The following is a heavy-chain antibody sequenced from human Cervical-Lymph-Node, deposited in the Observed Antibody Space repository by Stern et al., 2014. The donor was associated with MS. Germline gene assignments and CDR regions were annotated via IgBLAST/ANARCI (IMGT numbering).Heavy chain of an antibody. Sequence: EVQLEESGGGLVQPGGSLRLSCAVSGFTFSDFWMTWVRQAPGKGLEWVVNINSDTIERIYEDSVKGRFSISRDNAKNSLFLQMNSLRVVDTAVYYCARVKVVVPRSMDYYFGMDVWGQGTTVAVSS. CDR1: GFTFSDFW. CDR2: INSDTIER. V-gene: IGHV3-7*04. J-gene: IGHJ6*02. D-gene: IGHD2-2*01. CDR3: ARVKVVVPRSMDYYFGMDV.